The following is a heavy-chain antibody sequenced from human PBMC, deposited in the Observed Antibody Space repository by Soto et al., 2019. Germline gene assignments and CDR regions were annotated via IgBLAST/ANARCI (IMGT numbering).Heavy chain of an antibody. CDR2: IIPILGIA. Sequence: SVKVTCKDSGGTLSSYTSSWVRQAPGQGLEWMGRIIPILGIANYAQKFQGRVTITADKSTSTAYMELSSLRSEDTAVYYCARDRVAVAGYSDYWGQGTLVTVSS. J-gene: IGHJ4*02. V-gene: IGHV1-69*04. D-gene: IGHD6-19*01. CDR3: ARDRVAVAGYSDY. CDR1: GGTLSSYT.